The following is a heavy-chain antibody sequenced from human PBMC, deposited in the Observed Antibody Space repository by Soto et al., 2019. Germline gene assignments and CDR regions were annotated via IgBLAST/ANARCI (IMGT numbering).Heavy chain of an antibody. D-gene: IGHD2-2*01. CDR2: INPYTGNK. J-gene: IGHJ4*02. CDR3: ASGPLYHDIC. Sequence: GASVKVSCKDSGYTFITYDIHWVGQVTGRGLEWMGWINPYTGNKGSTQKFQGRVTMTRNTSISTAYMKLSSLRSEDTAVYYCASGPLYHDICWGQGTIVTVAS. V-gene: IGHV1-8*01. CDR1: GYTFITYD.